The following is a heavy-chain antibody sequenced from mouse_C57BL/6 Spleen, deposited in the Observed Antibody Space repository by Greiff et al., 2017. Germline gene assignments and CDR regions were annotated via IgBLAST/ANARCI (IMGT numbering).Heavy chain of an antibody. CDR1: GYTFTSYW. D-gene: IGHD1-1*01. CDR3: ARGDYYVSSYDAMDY. Sequence: VQLQQPGAELVKPGASVKLSCKASGYTFTSYWMHWVKQRPGQGLEWIGMIHPNSGSTNYNEKFKSKATLTVDKSSSTAYMQLSSLTSEDSAVYFCARGDYYVSSYDAMDYGGQGTSVTVSS. CDR2: IHPNSGST. J-gene: IGHJ4*01. V-gene: IGHV1-64*01.